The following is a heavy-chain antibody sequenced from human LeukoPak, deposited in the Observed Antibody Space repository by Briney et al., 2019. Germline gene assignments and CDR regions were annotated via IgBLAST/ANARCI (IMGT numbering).Heavy chain of an antibody. V-gene: IGHV3-30-3*01. Sequence: RPGRSLRLSCAASGFTFSGYAMHWVRQAPGKGLEWVAVISYDGSNDYYADSVKGRFTISRDNSKNTLYLQMNSLRAEDTAVYYCATNGPGIAVAGYVDYWGQGTLVTVSS. J-gene: IGHJ4*02. CDR1: GFTFSGYA. CDR3: ATNGPGIAVAGYVDY. D-gene: IGHD6-19*01. CDR2: ISYDGSND.